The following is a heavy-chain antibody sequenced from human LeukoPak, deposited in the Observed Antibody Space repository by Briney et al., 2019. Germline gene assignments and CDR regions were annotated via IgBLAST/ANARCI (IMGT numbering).Heavy chain of an antibody. CDR1: GGSFSGYY. CDR3: ARLRGYSGYEADY. CDR2: INHSGST. J-gene: IGHJ4*02. V-gene: IGHV4-34*01. Sequence: SETLSLTCAVYGGSFSGYYWSWIRQPPGKGLEWIGEINHSGSTNYKPSLKSRVTISVDTSKNQFSLKLSSVTAADTAVYYWARLRGYSGYEADYWGEGTLVTVSS. D-gene: IGHD5-12*01.